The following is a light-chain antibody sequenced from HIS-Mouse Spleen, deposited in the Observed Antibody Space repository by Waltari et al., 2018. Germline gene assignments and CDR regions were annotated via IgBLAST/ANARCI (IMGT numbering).Light chain of an antibody. CDR3: QQYDNLHRLT. V-gene: IGKV1-33*01. CDR2: DAS. J-gene: IGKJ3*01. CDR1: QDISNY. Sequence: DIQMTQSPSSLSASVGDRVTITCQASQDISNYLNWYQQKPGKATKLLIYDASNLETGVPSRFSGSGSGTDFTFTISSLQPEDIATYYCQQYDNLHRLTFGPGTKVDIK.